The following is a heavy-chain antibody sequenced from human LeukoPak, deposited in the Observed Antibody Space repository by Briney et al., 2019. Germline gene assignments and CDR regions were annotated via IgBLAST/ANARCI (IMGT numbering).Heavy chain of an antibody. CDR1: GYTFTSYG. Sequence: ASVKVSCKASGYTFTSYGISWVRQAPGQGLEWMGWISAYNGNTNYAQKLQGRVTMTTDTSTSTAYMELRSLRSDDTAVYYCARDDTIFGVVTPVDYWRQGTLVTVSS. V-gene: IGHV1-18*01. D-gene: IGHD3-3*01. CDR2: ISAYNGNT. J-gene: IGHJ4*02. CDR3: ARDDTIFGVVTPVDY.